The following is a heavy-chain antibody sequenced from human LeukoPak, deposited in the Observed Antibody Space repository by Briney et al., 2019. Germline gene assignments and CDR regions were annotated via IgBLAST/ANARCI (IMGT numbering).Heavy chain of an antibody. Sequence: ASVNVSCKASGYGFSDYYMHWVRQAPGQGLEYMGWINPNSGDNSCAQKFQGRVSMTRDTSITTLYMELTSLRSDDTAVYFCARGGGIQSCGGKTCFRGFVYWGQGTLATVSS. D-gene: IGHD2-21*01. CDR2: INPNSGDN. V-gene: IGHV1-2*02. CDR3: ARGGGIQSCGGKTCFRGFVY. CDR1: GYGFSDYY. J-gene: IGHJ4*02.